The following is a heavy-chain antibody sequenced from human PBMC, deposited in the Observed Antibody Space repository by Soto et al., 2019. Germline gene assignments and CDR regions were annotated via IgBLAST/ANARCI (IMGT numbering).Heavy chain of an antibody. CDR2: IYYSGST. CDR1: GGSISSSSYY. D-gene: IGHD4-17*01. V-gene: IGHV4-39*01. Sequence: SETLSLTCTVSGGSISSSSYYWGWIRQPPGKGLEWIGSIYYSGSTHYNPSLKSRVTISADTPKNQFSLKLSSVTAADTAVYYCARSTVTYFDYWGQGTLVTVSS. CDR3: ARSTVTYFDY. J-gene: IGHJ4*02.